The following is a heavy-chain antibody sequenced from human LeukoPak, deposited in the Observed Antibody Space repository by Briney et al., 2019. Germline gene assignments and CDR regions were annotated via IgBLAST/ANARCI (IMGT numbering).Heavy chain of an antibody. V-gene: IGHV4-4*07. J-gene: IGHJ5*02. D-gene: IGHD3-22*01. CDR3: ASGGYYYDSSGIGWFDP. CDR1: GGSISSYY. CDR2: IYTSGST. Sequence: SETLSLTCTVSGGSISSYYWNWIRQPAGKGLEWIGRIYTSGSTNYNPSLKSRVTMSVDTSKNQFSLKLSSVTAADTAVYYCASGGYYYDSSGIGWFDPWGQGTLVTVSS.